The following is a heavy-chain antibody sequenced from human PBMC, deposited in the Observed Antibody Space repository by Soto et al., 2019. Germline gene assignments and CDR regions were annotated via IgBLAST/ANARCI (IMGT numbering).Heavy chain of an antibody. V-gene: IGHV3-33*01. CDR3: ARRQISPPTRGAASARGGMDG. Sequence: GGSLRLSCAASGFTFNNYGMHWVRQAPGKGLEWVAVIWNDGNGYYYANSVKGRFTISRDNSKNTLYLQMSSLTAEDTAVYYCARRQISPPTRGAASARGGMDGWGQGNTVTFSS. CDR1: GFTFNNYG. CDR2: IWNDGNGY. J-gene: IGHJ6*02. D-gene: IGHD6-13*01.